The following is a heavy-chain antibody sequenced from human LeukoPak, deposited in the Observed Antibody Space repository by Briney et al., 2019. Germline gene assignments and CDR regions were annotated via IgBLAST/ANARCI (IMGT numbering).Heavy chain of an antibody. J-gene: IGHJ3*02. Sequence: GGSLRLSCAASGFTFSRSWMTWVRQAPGKGLEFVANINQDGSVKNYVDFVRGRFTISRDNAKNSLYLQMNSLRAEDTAVYYCARDPGFSAFDIWGQGTMVTVFS. CDR3: ARDPGFSAFDI. V-gene: IGHV3-7*01. CDR2: INQDGSVK. D-gene: IGHD6-25*01. CDR1: GFTFSRSW.